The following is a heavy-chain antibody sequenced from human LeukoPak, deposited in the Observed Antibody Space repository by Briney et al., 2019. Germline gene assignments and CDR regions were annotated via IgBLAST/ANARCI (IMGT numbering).Heavy chain of an antibody. CDR2: IYSGGTT. D-gene: IGHD2-15*01. CDR1: GFTFSSYS. V-gene: IGHV3-53*01. CDR3: ARVKLSGYCSGGSCSDAFDI. J-gene: IGHJ3*02. Sequence: GGSLRLSCAASGFTFSSYSMSWVRRAPGKGLEWVSVIYSGGTTYYADSVKGRFTISRDNSKNTLYLQMHSLRAEDTAVYYCARVKLSGYCSGGSCSDAFDIWGQGTMVTVSS.